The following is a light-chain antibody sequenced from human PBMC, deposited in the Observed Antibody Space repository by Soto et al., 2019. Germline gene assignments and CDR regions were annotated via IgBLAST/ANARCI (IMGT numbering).Light chain of an antibody. CDR2: KAS. J-gene: IGKJ5*01. Sequence: DIQMTQSPSTLSASVGDRVTITCRAIQSISSWLAWYQQKPGKAPKLLIYKASSLESGVPSRFSGSGSGTEFTLTISSLQPDDFATYYCQQYNSYSQFYTFGQGTRLEI. V-gene: IGKV1-5*03. CDR3: QQYNSYSQFYT. CDR1: QSISSW.